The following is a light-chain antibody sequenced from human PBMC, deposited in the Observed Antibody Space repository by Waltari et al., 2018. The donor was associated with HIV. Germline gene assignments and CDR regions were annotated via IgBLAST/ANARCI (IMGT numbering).Light chain of an antibody. V-gene: IGLV2-14*01. J-gene: IGLJ2*01. CDR1: SSDIGYYDY. CDR2: EVT. CDR3: SSYTRRGTVV. Sequence: QSALTQPASVSGSPGQSIVLPCTGSSSDIGYYDYVSWYQQYPGKAPKALIYEVTSRPSGTSSRFSGSKSATTAFLAISKLQTDDEADYFCSSYTRRGTVVFGGGTRLTVL.